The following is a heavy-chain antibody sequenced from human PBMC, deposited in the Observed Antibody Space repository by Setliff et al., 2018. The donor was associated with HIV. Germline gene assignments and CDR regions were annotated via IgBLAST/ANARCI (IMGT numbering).Heavy chain of an antibody. CDR1: GYSLTELS. J-gene: IGHJ4*02. D-gene: IGHD3-22*01. Sequence: ASVKVSCKVSGYSLTELSIHWVRQAPGEGLEWMGGFDPEDDETVYAEKFQGRVTMTEDTSTDTAYLQMNSLRAEDTALYYCARKYYYDSSGYYSFDYWGQGALVTVSS. CDR2: FDPEDDET. V-gene: IGHV1-24*01. CDR3: ARKYYYDSSGYYSFDY.